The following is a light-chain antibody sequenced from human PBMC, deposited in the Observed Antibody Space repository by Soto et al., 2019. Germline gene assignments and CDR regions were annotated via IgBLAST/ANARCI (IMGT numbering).Light chain of an antibody. V-gene: IGLV2-14*01. J-gene: IGLJ1*01. CDR1: SSDVGAYKY. Sequence: QSALTQPASVSGSPGQSITISCTGTSSDVGAYKYVSWYQQHPGKAPNLLIYDVSDRPSGVSNRFSGSKSGNTASLTISGLQADDEADYYCSSYTSSFSYVFGTGTKVTVL. CDR3: SSYTSSFSYV. CDR2: DVS.